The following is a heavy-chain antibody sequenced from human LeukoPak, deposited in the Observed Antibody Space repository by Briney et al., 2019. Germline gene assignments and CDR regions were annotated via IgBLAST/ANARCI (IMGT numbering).Heavy chain of an antibody. D-gene: IGHD3-10*01. CDR2: IYHTGST. CDR1: GGSISGSNYY. CDR3: ILGGKLDY. J-gene: IGHJ4*02. Sequence: PSETLSLTCTVSGGSISGSNYYRGWIRQPPGKGLEWIGGIYHTGSTHYNPSLKSRVTISVDTSKNQLPPRLKSVTAADTAMYYCILGGKLDYWGQGILVTVSS. V-gene: IGHV4-39*01.